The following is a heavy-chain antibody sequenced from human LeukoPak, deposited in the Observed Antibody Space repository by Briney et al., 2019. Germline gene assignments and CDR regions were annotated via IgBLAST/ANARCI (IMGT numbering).Heavy chain of an antibody. V-gene: IGHV4-59*01. Sequence: PSETPSLTCTVSGGSISSYYWTWIRQPPGKGLEWIGYIYYIGRTNYNPSLKSRVTISVDTSKNQFSLKLSSVTAADTAVYYCARADYGDYVTFDYWGQGTLVTVSS. J-gene: IGHJ4*02. D-gene: IGHD4-17*01. CDR1: GGSISSYY. CDR2: IYYIGRT. CDR3: ARADYGDYVTFDY.